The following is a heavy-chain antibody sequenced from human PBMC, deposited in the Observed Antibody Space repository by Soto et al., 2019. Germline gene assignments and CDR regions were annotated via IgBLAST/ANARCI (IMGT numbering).Heavy chain of an antibody. CDR3: ARLPVVVIALGYFDP. Sequence: SETLSLTCSVSGDSINSDNYYWGWIRQPPGKGLEWIGGVYYRGNTYYNPSLKTRLTISLDTSKNQFSLRLSSVTAADTAIYYCARLPVVVIALGYFDPWCPGTLVTVSS. V-gene: IGHV4-39*01. J-gene: IGHJ5*02. D-gene: IGHD2-21*01. CDR2: VYYRGNT. CDR1: GDSINSDNYY.